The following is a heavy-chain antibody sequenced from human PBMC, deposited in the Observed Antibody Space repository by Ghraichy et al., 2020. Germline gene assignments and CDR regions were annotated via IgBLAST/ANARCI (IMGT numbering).Heavy chain of an antibody. CDR2: ISSSSSYI. J-gene: IGHJ4*02. D-gene: IGHD2-15*01. CDR1: GFTFSSYS. V-gene: IGHV3-21*01. Sequence: GGSLRLSCAASGFTFSSYSMNWVRQAPGKGLEWVSSISSSSSYIYYADSVKGRFTISRDNAKNSLYLQMNSLRAEDTAVYYCASHCSGGSCYSGFRFDYWGQGTLVTVSS. CDR3: ASHCSGGSCYSGFRFDY.